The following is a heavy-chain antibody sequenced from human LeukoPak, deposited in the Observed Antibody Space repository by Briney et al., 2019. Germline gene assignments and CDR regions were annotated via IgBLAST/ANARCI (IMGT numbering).Heavy chain of an antibody. J-gene: IGHJ6*04. Sequence: GGSLRLSCAASGFTFDDYAMHWVRQAPGKGLEWVSLISWDGGRTYYADSVKGRFTISRDNSKNSLYLQMNSLRAEDTALYYCAKDIGGYCSGGSCYDAAYYYYYGMDVWGKGTTVTVSS. V-gene: IGHV3-43D*04. CDR2: ISWDGGRT. CDR1: GFTFDDYA. D-gene: IGHD2-15*01. CDR3: AKDIGGYCSGGSCYDAAYYYYYGMDV.